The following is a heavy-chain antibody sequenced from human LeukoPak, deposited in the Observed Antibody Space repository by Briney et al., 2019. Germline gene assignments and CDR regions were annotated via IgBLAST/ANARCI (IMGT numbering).Heavy chain of an antibody. CDR2: INPKSGVT. D-gene: IGHD2/OR15-2a*01. J-gene: IGHJ4*02. Sequence: ASVKVSCTASGYTFSDYYIHWLRQAPGQGLEWMGWINPKSGVTNFAQYFQGRVTMTRVTSITTAYMELSSLRSDDTAVYYCARTRGTHISMAYLDSWGQGTLVTVSS. V-gene: IGHV1-2*02. CDR3: ARTRGTHISMAYLDS. CDR1: GYTFSDYY.